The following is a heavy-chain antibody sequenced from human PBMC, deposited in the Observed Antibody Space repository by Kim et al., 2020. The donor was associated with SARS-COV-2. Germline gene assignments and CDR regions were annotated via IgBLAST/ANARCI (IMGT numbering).Heavy chain of an antibody. D-gene: IGHD6-13*01. CDR2: IYYSGST. CDR3: ARAAYSSSWYTGYWYFDL. J-gene: IGHJ2*01. CDR1: GGSISSYY. V-gene: IGHV4-59*13. Sequence: SETLSPTCTVSGGSISSYYWSWIRQPPGKGLEWIGYIYYSGSTNYNPSLKSRVTISVDTSKNQFSLKLSSVTAADTAVYYCARAAYSSSWYTGYWYFDLWGRGTLVTVSS.